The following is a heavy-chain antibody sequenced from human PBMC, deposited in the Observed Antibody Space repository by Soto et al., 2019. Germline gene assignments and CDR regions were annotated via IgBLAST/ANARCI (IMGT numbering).Heavy chain of an antibody. CDR2: INVNSGQT. D-gene: IGHD2-15*01. J-gene: IGHJ6*03. CDR1: GYIFTSYG. V-gene: IGHV1-18*04. CDR3: GVGEGNSGFDSYYYYMDV. Sequence: QVHLVQSGAEVKKPGASVKVSCKVAGYIFTSYGISWVRQAPGQGLEWMGWINVNSGQTKYAQKFQGRVTMTTDTSTTTVYMEVGSLSSDDTAVYYCGVGEGNSGFDSYYYYMDVWGEGTKVTVSS.